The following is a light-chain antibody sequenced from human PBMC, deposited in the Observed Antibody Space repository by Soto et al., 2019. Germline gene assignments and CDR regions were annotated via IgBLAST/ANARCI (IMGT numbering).Light chain of an antibody. CDR2: GTS. Sequence: EIVLTQSPGTLSLSPGERATLSCRASQSVSSKYSAWYQQKPGQAPRVLIYGTSIRASGVPERFSGGGSGTDFTLTITRLEPEDVAVYYCQQYGSSLFTFGPGTKVDFK. CDR1: QSVSSKY. V-gene: IGKV3-20*01. J-gene: IGKJ3*01. CDR3: QQYGSSLFT.